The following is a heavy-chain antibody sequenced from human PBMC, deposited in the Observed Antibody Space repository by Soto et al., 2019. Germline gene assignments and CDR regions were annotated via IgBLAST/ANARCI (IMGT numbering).Heavy chain of an antibody. CDR2: IYYSGST. Sequence: PSETLSLTCTVSGSSISSYYWSWIRQPPGKGLEWIGYIYYSGSTNYNPSLKSRVTISVDTSKNQFSLKLSSVTAADTAVYYCANQRAPGLIDYWGQGTLVTVSS. V-gene: IGHV4-59*01. CDR1: GSSISSYY. CDR3: ANQRAPGLIDY. J-gene: IGHJ4*02.